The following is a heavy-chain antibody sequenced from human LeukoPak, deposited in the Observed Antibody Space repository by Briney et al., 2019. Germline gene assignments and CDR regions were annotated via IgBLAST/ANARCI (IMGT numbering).Heavy chain of an antibody. V-gene: IGHV4-34*01. D-gene: IGHD2-2*02. CDR3: ARGSRLRIVVVPAAIRSNAFDV. Sequence: SETLSLTCAVYGGSFSGYYWSWIRQPPGKGLEWIGEINHSGSTNYNPSLKSRVTISVDTSKNQFSLKLSSVTAADTAVYYCARGSRLRIVVVPAAIRSNAFDVWGQGTMVTVSS. J-gene: IGHJ3*01. CDR2: INHSGST. CDR1: GGSFSGYY.